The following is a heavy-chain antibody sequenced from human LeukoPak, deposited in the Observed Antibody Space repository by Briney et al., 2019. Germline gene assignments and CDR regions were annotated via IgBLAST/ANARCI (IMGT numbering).Heavy chain of an antibody. D-gene: IGHD6-6*01. V-gene: IGHV3-30-3*01. CDR1: GFTFSSYA. J-gene: IGHJ3*02. CDR3: EREDLIIAARPSFDI. CDR2: ISYDGSNK. Sequence: GGSLRLSCAASGFTFSSYAMHWVRQAPGKGLEWVAVISYDGSNKYYADSVKGRFTISRDNSKNTLYLQMNSLRAEDTAVFFCEREDLIIAARPSFDIWGQGTMVTVSS.